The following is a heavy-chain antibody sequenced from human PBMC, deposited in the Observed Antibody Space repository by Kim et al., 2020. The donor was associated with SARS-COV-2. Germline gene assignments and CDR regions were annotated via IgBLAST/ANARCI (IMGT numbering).Heavy chain of an antibody. J-gene: IGHJ3*02. CDR1: GFTFSVHW. CDR3: AREMKDTAAVGSRGYVLDI. D-gene: IGHD6-13*01. Sequence: GGSLRLSCAASGFTFSVHWMSWVRQAPGKGLEWVANINEDGGAKNYVDSVKGRFTISRDNAKNSLYLQMNSLRAEDTAVYYCAREMKDTAAVGSRGYVLDIWGQGKMVTVSS. V-gene: IGHV3-7*01. CDR2: INEDGGAK.